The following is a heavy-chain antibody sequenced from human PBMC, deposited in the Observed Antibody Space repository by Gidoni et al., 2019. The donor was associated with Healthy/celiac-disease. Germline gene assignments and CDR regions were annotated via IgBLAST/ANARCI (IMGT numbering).Heavy chain of an antibody. CDR2: ISSSSSTI. D-gene: IGHD2-21*02. CDR1: GFTFSSYS. J-gene: IGHJ4*02. V-gene: IGHV3-48*01. Sequence: EVQLVESGGGLVQPGGSLRLSCAASGFTFSSYSMNWVRQAPGKGLEWVSYISSSSSTIYYADSVKGRFTISRDNAKNSLYLQMNSLRAEDTAVYYCARGLPYCGGDCYYYFDYWGQGTLVTVSS. CDR3: ARGLPYCGGDCYYYFDY.